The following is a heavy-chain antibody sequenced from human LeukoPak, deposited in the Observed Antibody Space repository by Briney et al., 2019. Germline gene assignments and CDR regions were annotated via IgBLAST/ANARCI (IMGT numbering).Heavy chain of an antibody. CDR1: GGSFSGYY. D-gene: IGHD6-6*01. V-gene: IGHV4-34*01. J-gene: IGHJ6*03. CDR2: INRSGST. Sequence: SETLSLTCAVYGGSFSGYYWSWIRQPPGKGLEWIGEINRSGSTNYNPSLKSRVTISVDTSKNQFSLKLSSVTAADTAVYYCARGGGYSSSSWFGESYYMDVWGKGTTVTVSS. CDR3: ARGGGYSSSSWFGESYYMDV.